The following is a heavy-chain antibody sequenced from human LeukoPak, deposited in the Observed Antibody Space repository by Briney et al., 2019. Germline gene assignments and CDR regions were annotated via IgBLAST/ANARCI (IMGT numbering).Heavy chain of an antibody. CDR2: VSYVGSEK. Sequence: PGGSLSLSYAPSGFTFSRYSIHWVRQPPGRGLEWVALVSYVGSEKYYADSVKGRFTISRDKSKGTLHVQMDSLSVEDAAVYYCAKDAFLLPDDVYYYHGMDVWGQGTTVTVSS. CDR1: GFTFSRYS. V-gene: IGHV3-30*04. D-gene: IGHD1-1*01. CDR3: AKDAFLLPDDVYYYHGMDV. J-gene: IGHJ6*02.